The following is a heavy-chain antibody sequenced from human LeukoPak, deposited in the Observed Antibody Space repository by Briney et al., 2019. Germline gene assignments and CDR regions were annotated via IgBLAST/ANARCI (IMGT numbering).Heavy chain of an antibody. CDR2: MNPNSGNT. D-gene: IGHD3-3*01. J-gene: IGHJ3*02. CDR3: ARGRTYYDFWSGYYRAAFDI. Sequence: GASVKVSCKASGYIFTSYDINWVRQATGQGLEWMGWMNPNSGNTGYAQKFQGRVTMTRNTSISTAYMELSSLRSEDTAVYYCARGRTYYDFWSGYYRAAFDIWGQGTMVTVSS. V-gene: IGHV1-8*01. CDR1: GYIFTSYD.